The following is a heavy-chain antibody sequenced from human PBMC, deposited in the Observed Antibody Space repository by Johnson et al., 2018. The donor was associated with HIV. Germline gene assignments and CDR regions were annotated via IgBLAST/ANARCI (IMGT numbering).Heavy chain of an antibody. J-gene: IGHJ3*02. D-gene: IGHD6-13*01. V-gene: IGHV3-30*04. CDR2: ISYDGSNK. CDR3: AKGRYSSSWYLAGAFDI. CDR1: GFTFTHYA. Sequence: QVQLVESGGGVVQPGRSLRLSCAASGFTFTHYAMDWVRQAPGKGLEWVAVISYDGSNKYYADSVKGRFTISRDNSKNTLYLQMNSLRAEDTAIYYCAKGRYSSSWYLAGAFDIWGQGTLVTVSA.